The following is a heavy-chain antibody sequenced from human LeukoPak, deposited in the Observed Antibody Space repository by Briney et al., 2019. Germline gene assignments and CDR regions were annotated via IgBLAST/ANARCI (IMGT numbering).Heavy chain of an antibody. CDR1: GFTFSSYS. D-gene: IGHD2-2*01. V-gene: IGHV3-21*01. CDR2: ISSSSSYI. J-gene: IGHJ4*02. CDR3: ARNPGIVVVPAATPGGYFDY. Sequence: GGSLRLSCAACGFTFSSYSMNWVRQAPGKGLEWVSSISSSSSYIYYADSVKGRFTISRDNAKNSLYLQMNSLRAEDTAVYYCARNPGIVVVPAATPGGYFDYWGQGTLVTVSS.